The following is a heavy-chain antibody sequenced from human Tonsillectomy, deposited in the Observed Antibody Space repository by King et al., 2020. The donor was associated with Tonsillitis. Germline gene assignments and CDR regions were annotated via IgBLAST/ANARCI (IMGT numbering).Heavy chain of an antibody. CDR2: IYPEGTT. V-gene: IGHV3-53*01. CDR1: GFSVSNNF. D-gene: IGHD3-16*01. J-gene: IGHJ5*02. Sequence: VQLVESGGGLIQPGGSLRLSCAASGFSVSNNFMTWVRQAPGKGLEWVSVIYPEGTTYYSDSVKGRFTISRDTSRNTFYLQMNSSRVDDTAVYYCARGKHPAFGSTWGQGTLVTVSS. CDR3: ARGKHPAFGST.